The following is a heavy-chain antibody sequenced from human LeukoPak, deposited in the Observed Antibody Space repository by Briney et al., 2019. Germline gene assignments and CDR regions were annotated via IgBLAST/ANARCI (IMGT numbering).Heavy chain of an antibody. CDR2: INPNSGGT. CDR3: ARGYYDSSDYEYFQH. D-gene: IGHD3-22*01. Sequence: ASVKVSCKASGYTFSGYYLHWVRQATGQGLEWTGWINPNSGGTNSAQKYQGRVTMTRDTSIITAYMELSRLRSDDTAVYFCARGYYDSSDYEYFQHWDQGTLVTVSS. CDR1: GYTFSGYY. J-gene: IGHJ1*01. V-gene: IGHV1-2*02.